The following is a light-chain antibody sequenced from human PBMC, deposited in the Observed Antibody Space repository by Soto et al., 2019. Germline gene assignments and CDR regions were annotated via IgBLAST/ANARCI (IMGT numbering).Light chain of an antibody. CDR1: YSVSIN. CDR3: QQYKRWPPRT. J-gene: IGKJ5*01. Sequence: IVLTQSPGTLPLSQGERATLSXRASYSVSINLSWYQQKPGQXPRLLXXDAXTRATGIPDRFSGGGSGTEFTLTISSLQSEDFVVYYCQQYKRWPPRTFGQGTRLEI. V-gene: IGKV3-15*01. CDR2: DAX.